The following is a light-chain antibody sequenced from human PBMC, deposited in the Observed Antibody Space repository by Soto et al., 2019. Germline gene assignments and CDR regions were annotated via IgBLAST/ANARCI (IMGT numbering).Light chain of an antibody. CDR1: QSVSSS. Sequence: EIVLTQSPGTLSLSPGERATLSCRASQSVSSSVAWYQQKPGQTPRLLIYDVSNRATGIPARFSGSGSGTEFALTVNSLEPEDFAVYYCQQRSNWPLTFGGGTKVEIK. J-gene: IGKJ4*01. V-gene: IGKV3-11*01. CDR3: QQRSNWPLT. CDR2: DVS.